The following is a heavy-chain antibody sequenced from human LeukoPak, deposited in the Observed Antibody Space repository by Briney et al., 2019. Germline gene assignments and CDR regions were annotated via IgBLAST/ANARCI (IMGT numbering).Heavy chain of an antibody. CDR2: ISSSGSTI. D-gene: IGHD2-15*01. V-gene: IGHV3-48*03. CDR3: ARQKGYCSGGSCYGWFDP. Sequence: PGGSLRLSCAASGFTFSSYAMSWVRQAPGKGLEWVSYISSSGSTIYYADSVKGRFTISRDNAKNSLYLQMNSLRAEDTAVYYCARQKGYCSGGSCYGWFDPWGQGTLVTVSS. J-gene: IGHJ5*02. CDR1: GFTFSSYA.